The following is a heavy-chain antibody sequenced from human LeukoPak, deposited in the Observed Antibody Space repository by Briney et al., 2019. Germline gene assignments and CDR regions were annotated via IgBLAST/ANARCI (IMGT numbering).Heavy chain of an antibody. Sequence: GASVNVSCKASGGTFSSYAISWVRQAPGQGLEWMGGIIPIFGTANYAQKFQGRVTITADESTSTAYMELSSLRSEDTAVYYCARGGAGVQLWPEYYYYGMDVWGQGTTVTVSS. V-gene: IGHV1-69*13. CDR1: GGTFSSYA. CDR2: IIPIFGTA. D-gene: IGHD5-18*01. CDR3: ARGGAGVQLWPEYYYYGMDV. J-gene: IGHJ6*02.